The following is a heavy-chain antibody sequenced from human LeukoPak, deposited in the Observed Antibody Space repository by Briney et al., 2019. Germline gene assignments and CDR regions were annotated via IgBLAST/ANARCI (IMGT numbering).Heavy chain of an antibody. CDR3: ARSLKGYYGSGSYYNL. D-gene: IGHD3-10*01. Sequence: ASVKVSCKASGYTFTSYYMHWVRQAPGQGLEWMGIINPSGGSTSYAQKFQGRVTMTRDTSTSTVYMELSSLRSEDTAVYYCARSLKGYYGSGSYYNLWGQGTLVTVSS. J-gene: IGHJ4*02. V-gene: IGHV1-46*01. CDR1: GYTFTSYY. CDR2: INPSGGST.